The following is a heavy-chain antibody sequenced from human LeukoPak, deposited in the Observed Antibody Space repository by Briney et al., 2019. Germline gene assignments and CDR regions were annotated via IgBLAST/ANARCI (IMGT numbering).Heavy chain of an antibody. V-gene: IGHV3-7*01. Sequence: GGSLRLSCAASGFTFSNYWMTWVRQAPGKGLEWVANIKQDGSEKYYVDSVKGRFTISRDNAKNSLYLQMNSLRAEDAAVYYCARDGGDYVWGAVDYWGQGTLVTVSS. CDR1: GFTFSNYW. CDR3: ARDGGDYVWGAVDY. J-gene: IGHJ4*02. CDR2: IKQDGSEK. D-gene: IGHD3-16*01.